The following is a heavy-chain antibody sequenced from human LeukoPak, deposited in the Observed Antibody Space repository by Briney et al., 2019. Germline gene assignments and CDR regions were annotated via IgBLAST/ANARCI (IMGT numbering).Heavy chain of an antibody. V-gene: IGHV3-7*03. CDR3: ARGGGLDV. CDR1: GFTFADYA. CDR2: INHNGNVN. D-gene: IGHD3-16*01. Sequence: GGSLRLSCTASGFTFADYALSWFRQAPGKGLEWVASINHNGNVNYYVDSVKGRFTISRDNAKNSLYLQMSNLRAEDTAVYFCARGGGLDVWGQGATVTVSS. J-gene: IGHJ6*02.